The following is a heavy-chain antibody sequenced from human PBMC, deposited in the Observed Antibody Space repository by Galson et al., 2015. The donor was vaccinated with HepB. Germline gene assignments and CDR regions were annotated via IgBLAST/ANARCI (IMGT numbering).Heavy chain of an antibody. Sequence: SVKVSCKASGYTFTSYYMHWVRQAPGQGLEWMGIINPSGGSISYAQKFQGRVTMTRDTSTCTVYMELSSLRSEDTAVYYCARDLEPPWFDYWGQGTLVTVSS. V-gene: IGHV1-46*03. CDR1: GYTFTSYY. CDR3: ARDLEPPWFDY. D-gene: IGHD3-3*01. J-gene: IGHJ4*02. CDR2: INPSGGSI.